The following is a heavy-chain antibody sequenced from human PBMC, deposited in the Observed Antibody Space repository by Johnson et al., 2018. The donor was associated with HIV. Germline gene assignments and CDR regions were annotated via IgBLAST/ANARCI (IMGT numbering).Heavy chain of an antibody. CDR3: ARIRSGLKPGDAFDI. V-gene: IGHV3-7*01. Sequence: VQLVESGGGVVQPGRSLRLSCVASGFTFSNYWMSWVRQAPGKGLEWVANIKQDGSEKYYVDSVKGRFNISRDNAKNSLFLQMNSLRAEDTAVYYCARIRSGLKPGDAFDIWGQGTMVTVSS. CDR2: IKQDGSEK. D-gene: IGHD3-3*01. CDR1: GFTFSNYW. J-gene: IGHJ3*02.